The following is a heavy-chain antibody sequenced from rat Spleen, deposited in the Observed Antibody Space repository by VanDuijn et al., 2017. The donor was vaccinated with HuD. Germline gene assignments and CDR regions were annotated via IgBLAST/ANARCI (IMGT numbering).Heavy chain of an antibody. D-gene: IGHD1-1*01. CDR3: ATSEGVHYYLPFAY. V-gene: IGHV3-3*01. J-gene: IGHJ3*01. Sequence: EVQFQESGPGLVKPSQSLSLKCSVTGYSITSNYWVWIRKFQGSKLEWMGYINSAGTTIYSPSLKSRISITRDTSKNQFFLQVNSVSSEDTATYYCATSEGVHYYLPFAYWGQGTLVTVSS. CDR1: GYSITSNY. CDR2: INSAGTT.